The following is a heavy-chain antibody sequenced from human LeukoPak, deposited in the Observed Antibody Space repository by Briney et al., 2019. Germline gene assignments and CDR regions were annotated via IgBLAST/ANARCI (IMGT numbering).Heavy chain of an antibody. J-gene: IGHJ4*02. CDR3: ARYPPSY. CDR2: INHSGST. Sequence: SETLSLTCAVYGGSFSGYYWSWIRQPPGKGLEWIGEINHSGSTNYNPSLKSRVTISVDTSKNQFSLKLSSVTAADTAVYYCARYPPSYWGQGTLVTVSS. V-gene: IGHV4-34*01. CDR1: GGSFSGYY.